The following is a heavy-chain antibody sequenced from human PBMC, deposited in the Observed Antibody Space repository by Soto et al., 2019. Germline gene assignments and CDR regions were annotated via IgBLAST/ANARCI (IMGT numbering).Heavy chain of an antibody. V-gene: IGHV3-11*04. D-gene: IGHD3-16*02. Sequence: GSLRLSCAASGFIFSDSYMTWIRQAPGKGLEWVSHISNSGITISYADSVKGRFTISRDNANNSVYLQMDSLRADDTAMYYCARDQGIGELSSYYYCMDVWGQGTTVTVSS. CDR3: ARDQGIGELSSYYYCMDV. J-gene: IGHJ6*02. CDR1: GFIFSDSY. CDR2: ISNSGITI.